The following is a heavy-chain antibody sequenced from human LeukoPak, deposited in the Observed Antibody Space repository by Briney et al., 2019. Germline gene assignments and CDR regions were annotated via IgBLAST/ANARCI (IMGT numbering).Heavy chain of an antibody. CDR1: GFTFNNAW. V-gene: IGHV3-15*01. Sequence: GGSLRLSCAASGFTFNNAWMNWVRQAPGKGLEWVGRIKSKNVGGTTDYAAPVKGRFTISRDDSKNTVYLQMNSLKIEDTAVYYCTSHAAFAPWGQGTLVTVSS. CDR2: IKSKNVGGTT. CDR3: TSHAAFAP. J-gene: IGHJ5*02.